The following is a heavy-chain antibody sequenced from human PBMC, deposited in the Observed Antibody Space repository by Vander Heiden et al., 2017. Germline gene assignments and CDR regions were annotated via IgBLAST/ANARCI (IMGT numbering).Heavy chain of an antibody. CDR1: VFPFSSNA. Sequence: EVQLLESVGGLVQPGWSLRLSSAASVFPFSSNALSWVRQAPGKRLEWVSAISGSGGSTNYADSVKGRFTISRDNSKNTLYLQMNSLRAEDTAVYYCAKERGYYGSGSYFDYWGQGTLVTVSS. CDR3: AKERGYYGSGSYFDY. D-gene: IGHD3-10*01. J-gene: IGHJ4*02. CDR2: ISGSGGST. V-gene: IGHV3-23*01.